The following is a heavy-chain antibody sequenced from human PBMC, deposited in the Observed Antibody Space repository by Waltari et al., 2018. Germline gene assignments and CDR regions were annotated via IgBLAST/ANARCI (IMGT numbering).Heavy chain of an antibody. CDR1: GGSISSDY. CDR2: IYYSGRT. Sequence: QVQLQESGPGLVKPSETLSLTCTVPGGSISSDYWSWIRQPPGKGLEWIGYIYYSGRTNYNPSLKSRVTISVDTSKNQFSLKLSSVTAADTAVYYCARRYYGSGYAFDIWGQGTMVTVSS. J-gene: IGHJ3*02. CDR3: ARRYYGSGYAFDI. V-gene: IGHV4-59*01. D-gene: IGHD3-10*01.